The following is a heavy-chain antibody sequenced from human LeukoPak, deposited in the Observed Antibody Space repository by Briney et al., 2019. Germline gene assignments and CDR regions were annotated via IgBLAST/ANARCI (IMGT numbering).Heavy chain of an antibody. CDR3: ARDYYDFWSGSVYYYYMDV. Sequence: GASVKVSCKASGYTFTGYYMHWVRQAPGQGLEWMGWINPNSGGTNYAQKFQGRVTMTRDTSISTAYMELSRLRSDDTAVYYCARDYYDFWSGSVYYYYMDVWGKGTTVTVSS. V-gene: IGHV1-2*02. CDR1: GYTFTGYY. D-gene: IGHD3-3*01. J-gene: IGHJ6*03. CDR2: INPNSGGT.